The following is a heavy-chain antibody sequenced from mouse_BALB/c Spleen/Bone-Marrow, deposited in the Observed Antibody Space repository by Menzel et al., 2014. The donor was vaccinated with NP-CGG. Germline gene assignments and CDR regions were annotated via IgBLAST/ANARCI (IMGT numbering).Heavy chain of an antibody. J-gene: IGHJ4*01. V-gene: IGHV1-18*01. D-gene: IGHD1-2*01. Sequence: VQLQQSGPELVKPGASVKISCKTSGYTFTEYTMHWVKQSHGKSLEWIGGVNPNNGGTIYNQKFKGKTTLTVDKSSGTAYMELRSLTSEDSAVYYCARKDYGYNYVMDYWGQGTSVTVSP. CDR3: ARKDYGYNYVMDY. CDR1: GYTFTEYT. CDR2: VNPNNGGT.